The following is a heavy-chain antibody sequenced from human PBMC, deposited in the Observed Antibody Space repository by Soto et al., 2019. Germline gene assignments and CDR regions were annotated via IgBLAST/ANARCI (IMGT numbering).Heavy chain of an antibody. J-gene: IGHJ4*02. CDR1: GFSLSTSGVG. Sequence: QITLKESGPPLVKPTQTLTLTCTFSGFSLSTSGVGVGWIRQSPGKALEWLALIYWDDDKRYSPSLKRRLTITKDSSKNQVVLTMTNMDPVDKATYYCARIYCSGGSCYGNYFDYWGQRTLVTVSS. V-gene: IGHV2-5*02. D-gene: IGHD2-15*01. CDR3: ARIYCSGGSCYGNYFDY. CDR2: IYWDDDK.